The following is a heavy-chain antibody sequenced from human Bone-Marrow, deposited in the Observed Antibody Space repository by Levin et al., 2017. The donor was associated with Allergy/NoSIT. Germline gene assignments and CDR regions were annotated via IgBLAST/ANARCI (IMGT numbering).Heavy chain of an antibody. CDR3: AARYGSSGGGHLDY. CDR1: GYTLSDLS. CDR2: FDPEDGET. J-gene: IGHJ4*02. D-gene: IGHD6-19*01. V-gene: IGHV1-24*01. Sequence: ASVKVSCKVSGYTLSDLSMHWVRQAPGKGLEWMGGFDPEDGETIYAQKFQGRVTMTEDTATDTGYMELGSLKSEDTAVYYCAARYGSSGGGHLDYWGQGTLVSVSS.